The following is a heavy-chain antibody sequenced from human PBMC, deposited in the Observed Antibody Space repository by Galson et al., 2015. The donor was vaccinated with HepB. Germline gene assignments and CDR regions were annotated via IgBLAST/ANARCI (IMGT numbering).Heavy chain of an antibody. J-gene: IGHJ4*02. CDR3: ARVGFDYDSGAVRGLWH. V-gene: IGHV1-3*01. Sequence: SVKVSCKASGYSFMRYHMHWVRQAPGQGLEWMGWSNGGNGDTKYSQKFQGRLTISRDISARTAYMDLRSLRSEDTAVYYCARVGFDYDSGAVRGLWHWGQGTLVTVSS. CDR2: SNGGNGDT. D-gene: IGHD3-22*01. CDR1: GYSFMRYH.